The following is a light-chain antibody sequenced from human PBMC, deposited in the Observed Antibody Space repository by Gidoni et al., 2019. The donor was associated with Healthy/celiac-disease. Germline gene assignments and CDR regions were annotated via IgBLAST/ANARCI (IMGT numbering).Light chain of an antibody. Sequence: SSDLTQDPAVSVSLGQTVRITFQGDSLRSYYASWYQQKPGQAPVLVIYGKNNRPSGIPDRFSGSSSGNTASLTITGAQAEDEADYYGNSRDSSGNHLLFGTGTKVTVL. CDR2: GKN. CDR1: SLRSYY. J-gene: IGLJ1*01. CDR3: NSRDSSGNHLL. V-gene: IGLV3-19*01.